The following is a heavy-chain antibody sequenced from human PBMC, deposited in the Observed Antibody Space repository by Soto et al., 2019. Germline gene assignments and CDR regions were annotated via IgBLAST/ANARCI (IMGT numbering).Heavy chain of an antibody. Sequence: QVQLVQSGAEVKKPGSSVTVSCKASGGIFSTYAISWLRQAPGQGLEWMGGIIPLFGTPNYAQRFQGRVTITADESTRTAYIELSRLRSEDMEVYYCARDRDYYGSGNYYNRIDFWGQGTLVTVSS. J-gene: IGHJ4*02. D-gene: IGHD3-10*01. CDR3: ARDRDYYGSGNYYNRIDF. CDR2: IIPLFGTP. V-gene: IGHV1-69*01. CDR1: GGIFSTYA.